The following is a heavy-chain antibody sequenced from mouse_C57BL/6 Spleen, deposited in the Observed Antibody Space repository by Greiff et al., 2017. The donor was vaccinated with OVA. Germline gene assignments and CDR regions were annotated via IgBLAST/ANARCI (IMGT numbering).Heavy chain of an antibody. V-gene: IGHV1-82*01. D-gene: IGHD1-1*01. CDR1: GYAFSSSW. CDR3: ARRGGSYWYFDV. J-gene: IGHJ1*03. Sequence: QVQLKESGPELVKPGASVKISCKASGYAFSSSWMNWVKQRPGKGLEWIGRIYPGDGDTNYNGKFKGKATLTADKSSSTAYMQLSSLTSEDSAVYFCARRGGSYWYFDVWGTGTTVTVSS. CDR2: IYPGDGDT.